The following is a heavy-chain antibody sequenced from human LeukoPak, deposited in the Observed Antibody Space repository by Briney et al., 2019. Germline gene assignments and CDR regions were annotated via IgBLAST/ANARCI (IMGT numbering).Heavy chain of an antibody. CDR3: AKAQGAWYYFDS. J-gene: IGHJ4*02. D-gene: IGHD6-13*01. V-gene: IGHV3-23*01. Sequence: QTGGSLRLSCAASGFPFSSYAMSWVRQAPGKGLEWVSATSGNGAKTYYADSVKGRFTISRDNSRNTLYLQMNSLRAEDTAVYFCAKAQGAWYYFDSWGQGTLVTVSS. CDR1: GFPFSSYA. CDR2: TSGNGAKT.